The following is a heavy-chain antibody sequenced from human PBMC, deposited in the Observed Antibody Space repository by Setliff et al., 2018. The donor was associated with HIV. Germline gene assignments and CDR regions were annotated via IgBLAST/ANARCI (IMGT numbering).Heavy chain of an antibody. CDR1: GYSFTNSW. V-gene: IGHV5-51*01. CDR2: IHPSDSDT. J-gene: IGHJ3*01. D-gene: IGHD2-15*01. Sequence: GESLKISCRGSGYSFTNSWIGWVRQMPGKGLEWMGIIHPSDSDTRYSPSFQGQVTISVDKSISTAYLQWSSLKASDTAMYYCARHRVDISLLVVQDLGAFEGWGQGTMVTVSS. CDR3: ARHRVDISLLVVQDLGAFEG.